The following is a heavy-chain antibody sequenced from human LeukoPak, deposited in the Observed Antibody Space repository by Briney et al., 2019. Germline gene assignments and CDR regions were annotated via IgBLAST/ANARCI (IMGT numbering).Heavy chain of an antibody. CDR1: GASISSYY. CDR2: IYYSGST. Sequence: PSETLSLTCTVSGASISSYYWSWIRQPPGKGLEWIADIYYSGSTNYNPSLKSRVTISIDTSKNQFSLKLSSVTAADTAVYYCARVHKPRAYYYDSSGRVSAFDIWGQGTMVTVSS. J-gene: IGHJ3*02. V-gene: IGHV4-59*01. D-gene: IGHD3-22*01. CDR3: ARVHKPRAYYYDSSGRVSAFDI.